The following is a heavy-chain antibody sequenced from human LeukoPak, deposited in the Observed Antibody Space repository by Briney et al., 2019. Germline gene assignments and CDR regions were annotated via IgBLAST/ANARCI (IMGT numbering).Heavy chain of an antibody. V-gene: IGHV1-69*05. CDR3: ATPRSPDWYFDL. Sequence: GASVKVSCKASGGTFSSYAISWVRQAPGQGLEWMGGIIPIFGTANYAQKFQGRVMITTDESTSTAYMELSSLRSEHTAVYYCATPRSPDWYFDLWGRGTLVTVSS. CDR2: IIPIFGTA. J-gene: IGHJ2*01. CDR1: GGTFSSYA.